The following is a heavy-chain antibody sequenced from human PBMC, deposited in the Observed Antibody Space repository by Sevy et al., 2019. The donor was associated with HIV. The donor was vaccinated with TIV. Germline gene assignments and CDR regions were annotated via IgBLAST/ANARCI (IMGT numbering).Heavy chain of an antibody. J-gene: IGHJ6*02. CDR1: GFTFSSYA. Sequence: GGSLRLSCSASGFTFSSYAMHWVRQAPGKGLEYVSAISSIGGSKYYADSVKGRFTISRDNSKNTLYLQMSRLRAQDTAVYYCVKGMDYYGSGSYYKIYGMDVWGQGTTVTVSS. CDR3: VKGMDYYGSGSYYKIYGMDV. D-gene: IGHD3-10*01. V-gene: IGHV3-64D*06. CDR2: ISSIGGSK.